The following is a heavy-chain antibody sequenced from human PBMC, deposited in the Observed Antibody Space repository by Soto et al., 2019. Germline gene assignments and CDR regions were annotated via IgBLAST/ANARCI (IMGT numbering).Heavy chain of an antibody. CDR3: ARVHGYKEDFDY. CDR2: IYYSGST. J-gene: IGHJ4*02. Sequence: PSETLSLTCTVSGGSISSYYWSWIRQPPGKGLEWIGYIYYSGSTNYNPSLKSRVTISVDTSKNQFSLKLSSVTAADTAVYYCARVHGYKEDFDYWGQGTLVTVSS. V-gene: IGHV4-59*01. CDR1: GGSISSYY. D-gene: IGHD5-12*01.